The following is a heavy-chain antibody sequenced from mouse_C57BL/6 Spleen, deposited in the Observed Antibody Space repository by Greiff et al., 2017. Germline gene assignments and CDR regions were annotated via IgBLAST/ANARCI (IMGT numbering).Heavy chain of an antibody. J-gene: IGHJ4*01. D-gene: IGHD2-14*01. CDR3: ARGGPVRIRARDY. V-gene: IGHV1-52*01. CDR1: GYTFTSYW. CDR2: IDPSDSET. Sequence: VQLQQPGAELVRPGSSVKLSCKASGYTFTSYWMHWVKQRPIQGLEWIGNIDPSDSETHYNQKFKDKATLTVDKSSSTAYMQLSSLTSEDSAVYSWARGGPVRIRARDYGGQGTSATVSS.